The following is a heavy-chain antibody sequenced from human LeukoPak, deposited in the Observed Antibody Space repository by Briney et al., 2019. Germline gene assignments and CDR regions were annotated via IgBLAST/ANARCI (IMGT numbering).Heavy chain of an antibody. CDR2: IYYSGST. Sequence: PSETLSLTCTVSGGSISSYYWSWIRQPPGKGLEWIGYIYYSGSTNYNPSLKSRVTISADTSKNQFSLKLSSVTAADTAVYYCARHVVALSASNYYYYGMDVWGQGTTVTVSS. J-gene: IGHJ6*02. CDR1: GGSISSYY. D-gene: IGHD2-15*01. CDR3: ARHVVALSASNYYYYGMDV. V-gene: IGHV4-59*08.